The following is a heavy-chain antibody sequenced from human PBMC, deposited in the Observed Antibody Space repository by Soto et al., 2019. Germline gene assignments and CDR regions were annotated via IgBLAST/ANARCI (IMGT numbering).Heavy chain of an antibody. J-gene: IGHJ4*02. D-gene: IGHD2-2*01. V-gene: IGHV4-31*03. Sequence: PSETLSLTFTVSGGSISSGLHYWSWIRQRPGKGLEWIAYIYNTGSTYYNPSLKSRITISVDTSNNQFSLKMSSVTAADTAVYYCARGMPYYFGYWGQGSLVTVSS. CDR2: IYNTGST. CDR3: ARGMPYYFGY. CDR1: GGSISSGLHY.